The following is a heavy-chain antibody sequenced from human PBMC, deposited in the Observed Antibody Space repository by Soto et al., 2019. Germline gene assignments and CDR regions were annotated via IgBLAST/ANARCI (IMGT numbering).Heavy chain of an antibody. Sequence: PSETLSLTCTVSGGSISSGDYYWSWIRQPPGKGLEWIGYIYFSESTYYNPSLKSRVTISVDTSKNQFSLHLSSVTAADTAVYFCDSYCGSDCPIYSGPGTLVPVSS. D-gene: IGHD2-21*02. CDR2: IYFSEST. CDR3: DSYCGSDCPIY. J-gene: IGHJ4*02. CDR1: GGSISSGDYY. V-gene: IGHV4-30-4*01.